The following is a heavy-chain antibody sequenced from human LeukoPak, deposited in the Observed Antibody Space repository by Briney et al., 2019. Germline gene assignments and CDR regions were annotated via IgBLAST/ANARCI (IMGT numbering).Heavy chain of an antibody. J-gene: IGHJ3*02. CDR2: IYTSGST. V-gene: IGHV4-61*02. CDR3: ARELPDDDPSDAFDI. Sequence: SQTLSLTCTVSGGSISSGSYYWSWIRQPAGKGLEWIGRIYTSGSTNYNPSLKSRVTISVDRSKNQFSLKLTSVTAADTAVYYCARELPDDDPSDAFDIWGQGTMVPVSS. D-gene: IGHD1-14*01. CDR1: GGSISSGSYY.